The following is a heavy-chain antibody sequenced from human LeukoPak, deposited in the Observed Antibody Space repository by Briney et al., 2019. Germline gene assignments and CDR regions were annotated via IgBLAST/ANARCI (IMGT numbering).Heavy chain of an antibody. J-gene: IGHJ6*03. D-gene: IGHD5-18*01. CDR1: GFAFSNFA. CDR3: ARGGYSHGRYYYYMDV. Sequence: PGGSLRLSCAASGFAFSNFAMGWVRQAPGKGLEWVSSISSTSAYIYYADSLKGRFTISRDNAKNSLYLQTNSLRAEDTAVYYCARGGYSHGRYYYYMDVWGIGTAVTVSS. CDR2: ISSTSAYI. V-gene: IGHV3-21*06.